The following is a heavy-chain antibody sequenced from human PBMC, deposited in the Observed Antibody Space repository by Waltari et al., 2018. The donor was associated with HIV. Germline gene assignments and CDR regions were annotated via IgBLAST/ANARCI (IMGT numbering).Heavy chain of an antibody. CDR2: IYYSGST. V-gene: IGHV4-59*08. J-gene: IGHJ4*02. CDR1: GGSISSYY. Sequence: QVQLQESDPGLVKPSETLSLTCTVSGGSISSYYWSWIRQPPGKGLEWIGYIYYSGSTNYNPSLKSRVTISVDTSKNQFSLKLSSVTAADTAVYYCARHSWSLSYGSGSYSSRFDYWGQGTLVTVSS. D-gene: IGHD3-10*01. CDR3: ARHSWSLSYGSGSYSSRFDY.